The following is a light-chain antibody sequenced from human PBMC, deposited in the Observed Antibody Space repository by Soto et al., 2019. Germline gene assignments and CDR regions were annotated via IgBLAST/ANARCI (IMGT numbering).Light chain of an antibody. CDR1: QSVSSN. Sequence: EIVMTQSPATLSVSPGERATLSCRASQSVSSNLAWYQQKPGQAPRLLIYGASTRATGIPARFSGSGSGTDFTLTISGLEPEDFAIYYCQQYGTSKLTFGGGTKVDIK. V-gene: IGKV3-15*01. J-gene: IGKJ4*01. CDR3: QQYGTSKLT. CDR2: GAS.